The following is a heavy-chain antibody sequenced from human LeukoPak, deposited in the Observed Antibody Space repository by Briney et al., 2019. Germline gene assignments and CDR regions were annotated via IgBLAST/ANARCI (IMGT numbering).Heavy chain of an antibody. J-gene: IGHJ6*02. Sequence: GGSLRLSCAASGFTFSSYAMSWVRQAPGKGLEWVSAVSGSGGSTYYADSVKGRFTISRDNSKNTLYLQMNSLRAEDTAVYYCAKQLERAYSMDVWGQGTTVTVSS. CDR3: AKQLERAYSMDV. D-gene: IGHD1-1*01. CDR2: VSGSGGST. V-gene: IGHV3-23*01. CDR1: GFTFSSYA.